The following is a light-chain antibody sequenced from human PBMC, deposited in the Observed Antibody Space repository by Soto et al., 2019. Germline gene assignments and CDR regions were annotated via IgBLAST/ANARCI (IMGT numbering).Light chain of an antibody. CDR3: SSYTSSSTQGYVV. V-gene: IGLV2-14*01. J-gene: IGLJ2*01. CDR2: DVS. CDR1: SSDVGGYNY. Sequence: QSALTQPASVSGSPGQSITISCTGNSSDVGGYNYVSWYQQHPGKAPKLMIYDVSDRPSGVSNRFSGSKSGKTASLTISGLQAEDEADYHCSSYTSSSTQGYVVFGGGTKLTVL.